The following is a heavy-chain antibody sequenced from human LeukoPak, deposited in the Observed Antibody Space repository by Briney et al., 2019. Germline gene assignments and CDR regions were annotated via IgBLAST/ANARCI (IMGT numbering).Heavy chain of an antibody. CDR1: VFTFTDYY. J-gene: IGHJ4*02. Sequence: PGGSLRLSRAASVFTFTDYYMNLIRQAPGRGLERVSYISSSGSTIYYADSVKGRFTISRDNAKNSLYLQMNSLRAEDTAVYYCARTRYFYGYGIGYWGQGTLVTVSS. D-gene: IGHD5-18*01. CDR2: ISSSGSTI. CDR3: ARTRYFYGYGIGY. V-gene: IGHV3-11*01.